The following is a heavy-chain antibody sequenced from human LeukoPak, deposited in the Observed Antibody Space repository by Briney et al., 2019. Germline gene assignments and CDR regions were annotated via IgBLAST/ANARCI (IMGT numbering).Heavy chain of an antibody. CDR2: FDPEDGES. CDR3: ATADKWEPLDY. Sequence: GASVKVSCKVSGASLSETSIHWVRQAPGQWLDWMGGFDPEDGESIFAQSFQGRFSMTEDTSTDTAYMELRSLRLQDTAVYYCATADKWEPLDYWGQGTLVTVSS. V-gene: IGHV1-24*01. D-gene: IGHD1-26*01. J-gene: IGHJ4*02. CDR1: GASLSETS.